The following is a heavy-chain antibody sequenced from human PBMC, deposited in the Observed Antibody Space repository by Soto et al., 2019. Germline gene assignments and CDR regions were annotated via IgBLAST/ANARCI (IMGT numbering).Heavy chain of an antibody. J-gene: IGHJ4*02. CDR1: GFTFNTYA. CDR2: ITTSGGTT. D-gene: IGHD5-18*01. Sequence: GGSLRLSCGASGFTFNTYAMSWVRQAPGKGLEWVSGITTSGGTTYYADSVKGRFTISRDNSKNTLYLQVNSLRAEDTAIYYCAKSPRIQLWPPQFDFWGQGTLVTVSS. CDR3: AKSPRIQLWPPQFDF. V-gene: IGHV3-23*01.